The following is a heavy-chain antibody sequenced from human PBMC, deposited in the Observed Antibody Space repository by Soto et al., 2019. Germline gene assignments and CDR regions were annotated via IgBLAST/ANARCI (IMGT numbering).Heavy chain of an antibody. CDR2: ISYDGRNK. D-gene: IGHD7-27*01. J-gene: IGHJ3*02. CDR3: AKTNWGNAFDI. CDR1: GFTFSSYG. V-gene: IGHV3-30*18. Sequence: QVQLVESGGGVVQPGRSLRLSWAASGFTFSSYGMHWGRQAPGKGLEWVAVISYDGRNKYYADSVKGRFTISRDNSKNTLYLQMNSLRAEDTAVYYCAKTNWGNAFDIWGQGTMVTVSS.